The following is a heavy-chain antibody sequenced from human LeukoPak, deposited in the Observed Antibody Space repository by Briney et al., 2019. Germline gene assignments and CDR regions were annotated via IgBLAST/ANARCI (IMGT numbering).Heavy chain of an antibody. CDR3: ARADSRYGMDV. J-gene: IGHJ6*02. V-gene: IGHV3-21*01. Sequence: GGSLRLSCAASGFTFSSYAMSWVRQAPGKGLEWVSSISSSSSYIYYADSVKGRFTISRDNAKNSLYLQMNSLRAEDTAVYYCARADSRYGMDVWGQGTTVTVSS. D-gene: IGHD3-22*01. CDR1: GFTFSSYA. CDR2: ISSSSSYI.